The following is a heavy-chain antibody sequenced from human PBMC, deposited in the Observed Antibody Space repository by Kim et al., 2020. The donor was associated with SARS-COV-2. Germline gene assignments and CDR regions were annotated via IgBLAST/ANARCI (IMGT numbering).Heavy chain of an antibody. D-gene: IGHD1-26*01. CDR1: GGSFSGYY. J-gene: IGHJ5*02. CDR3: ARGGYSGRQFDP. V-gene: IGHV4-34*01. CDR2: INHSGST. Sequence: SETLSRTCAVYGGSFSGYYWSWIRQPPGKGLEWIGEINHSGSTNYNPSLKSRVTISVDTSKNQFSLKLSSVTAADTAVYYCARGGYSGRQFDPWGQGTLVTVSS.